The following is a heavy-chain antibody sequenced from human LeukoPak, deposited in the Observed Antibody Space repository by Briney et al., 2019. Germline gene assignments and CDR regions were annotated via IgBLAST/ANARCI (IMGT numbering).Heavy chain of an antibody. CDR3: ARDPVTTRFDP. CDR1: GGTFSSYA. CDR2: IIPIFGIA. J-gene: IGHJ5*02. V-gene: IGHV1-69*04. D-gene: IGHD4-17*01. Sequence: GASVKVSCKASGGTFSSYAISWVRQAPGQGLEWMGRIIPIFGIANYAQKFQGRVTITADKSTSTAYMELSSLRSEDTAVYCCARDPVTTRFDPWGQGTLVTVSS.